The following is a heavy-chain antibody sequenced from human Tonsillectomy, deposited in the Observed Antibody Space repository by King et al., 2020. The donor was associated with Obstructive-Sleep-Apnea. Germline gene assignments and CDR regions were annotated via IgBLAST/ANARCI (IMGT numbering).Heavy chain of an antibody. J-gene: IGHJ3*02. CDR2: ISYIGNT. CDR1: YF. V-gene: IGHV4-31*02. CDR3: AKEFGGNYEAFDI. Sequence: YFWSWIRQHPGKGLEWVGYISYIGNTYYNPSLKSRVTISIDTSKNQFSLKLSSCTAADTAMYYCAKEFGGNYEAFDIWGQGTMVTVSS. D-gene: IGHD4-23*01.